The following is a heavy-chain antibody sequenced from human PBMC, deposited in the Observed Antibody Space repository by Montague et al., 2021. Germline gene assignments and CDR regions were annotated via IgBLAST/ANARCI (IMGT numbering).Heavy chain of an antibody. CDR2: IFRNGDS. J-gene: IGHJ4*02. V-gene: IGHV4-39*01. CDR1: GGSISSSTHY. D-gene: IGHD6-19*01. CDR3: ARHVAGMSYTRAIEY. Sequence: SETLSLTCTVSGGSISSSTHYWGWIRQTPGKGLDWVGSIFRNGDSFYNPSLKSPVTISADTSGNQFSLRLTSVTAADTAAYFCARHVAGMSYTRAIEYWGQGILVTVSS.